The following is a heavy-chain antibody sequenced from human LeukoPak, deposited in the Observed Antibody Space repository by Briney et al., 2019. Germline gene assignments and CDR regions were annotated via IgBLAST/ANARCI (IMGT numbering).Heavy chain of an antibody. CDR1: GFTFSSYW. J-gene: IGHJ4*02. Sequence: PGGSLRLSCAASGFTFSSYWMSWVRQAPGKGLEWVANIKQDGSEKYYVDSVKGRFTISRDNAKNSLYLQMNSLRAEDTAVYYCGSGYSYGDFDYWGQGTPVTVSS. V-gene: IGHV3-7*03. D-gene: IGHD5-18*01. CDR3: GSGYSYGDFDY. CDR2: IKQDGSEK.